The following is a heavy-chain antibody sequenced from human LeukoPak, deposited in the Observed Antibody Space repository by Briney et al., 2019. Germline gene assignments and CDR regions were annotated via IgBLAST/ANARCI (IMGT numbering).Heavy chain of an antibody. CDR3: ARSFGSGSYSTTYFDY. CDR1: GFTFSSYW. D-gene: IGHD3-10*01. Sequence: GGSLRLSCAVSGFTFSSYWMHWVRQAPGKGLVWVSRINNDGSRTNYADSVKGRFTISRDNAKNTLYLQMNSLRAEDTAVYYCARSFGSGSYSTTYFDYWGQGALVTVSS. J-gene: IGHJ4*02. CDR2: INNDGSRT. V-gene: IGHV3-74*01.